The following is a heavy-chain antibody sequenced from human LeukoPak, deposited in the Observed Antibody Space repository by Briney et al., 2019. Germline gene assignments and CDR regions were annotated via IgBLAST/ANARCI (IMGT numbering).Heavy chain of an antibody. CDR2: IHYSGDI. V-gene: IGHV4-4*02. CDR1: GVSVSSDNW. CDR3: ATRDETRTRMFPPDS. D-gene: IGHD1-1*01. Sequence: SGTLFLTCAVSGVSVSSDNWWTWVRQPPGKGLEWIGEIHYSGDIKYTPSLKTRVSLSMDTSRNRLSLNLNSVTVADTAAYYCATRDETRTRMFPPDSWGQGTRVTVSS. J-gene: IGHJ4*02.